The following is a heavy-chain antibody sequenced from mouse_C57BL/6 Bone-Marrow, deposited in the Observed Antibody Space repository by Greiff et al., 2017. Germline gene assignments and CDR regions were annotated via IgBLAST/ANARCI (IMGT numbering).Heavy chain of an antibody. Sequence: VKLQESGAELVKPGASVKLSCKASGYTFTSYWMQWVKQRPGQGLEWIGEIDPSDSYTNYNQKFKGKATITADTSSNTAYLQLSSLTSEDTAVYYCTTGSYWGQGTTLTVSS. CDR1: GYTFTSYW. D-gene: IGHD1-1*01. CDR2: IDPSDSYT. CDR3: TTGSY. V-gene: IGHV1-50*01. J-gene: IGHJ2*01.